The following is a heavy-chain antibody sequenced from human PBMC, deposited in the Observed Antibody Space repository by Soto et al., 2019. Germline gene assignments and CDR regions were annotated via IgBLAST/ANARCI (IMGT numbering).Heavy chain of an antibody. CDR1: GFTFSTYN. V-gene: IGHV3-21*01. D-gene: IGHD2-8*02. Sequence: EVQLVESGGGLVKPGGSLRLSCAASGFTFSTYNMNWVRQAPGKGLEWVSSISGNSGYIYYADSMKGRFTISRANGENSLYLQMNSLRADDTAVYYCARVPQWCMHCLDVWGQGTTVTVSS. CDR3: ARVPQWCMHCLDV. J-gene: IGHJ6*02. CDR2: ISGNSGYI.